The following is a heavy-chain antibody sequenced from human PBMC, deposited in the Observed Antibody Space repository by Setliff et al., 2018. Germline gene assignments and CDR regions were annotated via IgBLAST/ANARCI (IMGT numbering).Heavy chain of an antibody. Sequence: TLSLTCTVSGASINSGTYYWAWIRQPPGKGLEWIGRIHYSGTTYYNASLKSRVTMSVDTSKNQFSLNLSSVTAADTAVYYCARTGTYRYFDYWGQGALVTVSS. D-gene: IGHD1-26*01. CDR3: ARTGTYRYFDY. CDR1: GASINSGTYY. V-gene: IGHV4-39*01. J-gene: IGHJ4*02. CDR2: IHYSGTT.